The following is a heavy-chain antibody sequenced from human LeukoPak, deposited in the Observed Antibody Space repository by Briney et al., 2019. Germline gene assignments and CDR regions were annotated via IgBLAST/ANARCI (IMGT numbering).Heavy chain of an antibody. V-gene: IGHV4-34*01. CDR1: GGSISTYY. CDR3: ARGLNRIAAAGPPKYYYYMDV. D-gene: IGHD6-13*01. J-gene: IGHJ6*03. CDR2: INHSGST. Sequence: SETLSLTCTVSGGSISTYYWSWIRQPPGKGLEWIGEINHSGSTNYNPSLKSRVTISVDTSKNQFSLKLSSVTAADTAVYYCARGLNRIAAAGPPKYYYYMDVWGKGTTVTVSS.